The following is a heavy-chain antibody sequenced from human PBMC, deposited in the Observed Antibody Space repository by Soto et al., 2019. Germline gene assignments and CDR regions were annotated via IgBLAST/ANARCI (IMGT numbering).Heavy chain of an antibody. CDR3: ARDRDYYDSSGTYYFDY. V-gene: IGHV1-18*04. J-gene: IGHJ4*02. CDR2: ISAYNGNT. CDR1: GYTFTSYG. Sequence: QVQLVQSGAEVKKPGASVKVSCKASGYTFTSYGISWVRQAPGQGLEWMGWISAYNGNTKYAQKLQGRVTMTTDTSTSTAYMELRSLRSDDTAVYYCARDRDYYDSSGTYYFDYWGQGTLVTVSS. D-gene: IGHD3-22*01.